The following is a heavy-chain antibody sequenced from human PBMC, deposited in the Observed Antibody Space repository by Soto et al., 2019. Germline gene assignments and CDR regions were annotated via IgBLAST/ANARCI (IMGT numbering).Heavy chain of an antibody. V-gene: IGHV3-23*01. J-gene: IGHJ4*02. CDR3: AKLNPYETSGHFDY. D-gene: IGHD3-22*01. CDR2: LSGRGDDT. Sequence: GGSLRLSCAASGFTFSTYAMTWVRQAPGKGLEWVSTLSGRGDDTYYADSVKGRFTISRDNSKSTLYLQMNSLRVEDTAVYYCAKLNPYETSGHFDYWGQGTLVTVSS. CDR1: GFTFSTYA.